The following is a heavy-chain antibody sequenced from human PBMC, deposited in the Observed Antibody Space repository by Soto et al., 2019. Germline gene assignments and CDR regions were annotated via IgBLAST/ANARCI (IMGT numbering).Heavy chain of an antibody. CDR1: VGTLSSYA. V-gene: IGHV1-69*13. J-gene: IGHJ6*02. D-gene: IGHD4-4*01. CDR2: MIPIFGTA. Sequence: SVNVSCKASVGTLSSYAISLVRQAPGQGLEWIGGMIPIFGTANYAQKFQGRVTITADESTSTAYMELSSLRSEDTAVYYCASGTVTTPDLRPRPGKYYYYGMDVWGQGTTVTVSS. CDR3: ASGTVTTPDLRPRPGKYYYYGMDV.